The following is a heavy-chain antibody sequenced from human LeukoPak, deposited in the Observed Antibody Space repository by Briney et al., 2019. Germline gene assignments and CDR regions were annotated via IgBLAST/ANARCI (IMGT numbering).Heavy chain of an antibody. J-gene: IGHJ4*02. Sequence: ETLSLTCAVYGGPVIGHYWSRIRQPPGNRLERIGEINHSGSTNYNPSLKSRVTISVDTSKNQFSLKLSSVTAADTAVYYCARIGATVRLDYWGQGTLVTVSS. V-gene: IGHV4-34*01. CDR1: GGPVIGHY. D-gene: IGHD4-17*01. CDR2: INHSGST. CDR3: ARIGATVRLDY.